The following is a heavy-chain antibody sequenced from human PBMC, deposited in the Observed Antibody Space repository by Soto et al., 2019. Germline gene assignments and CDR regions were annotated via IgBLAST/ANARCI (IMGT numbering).Heavy chain of an antibody. CDR2: ISGSGGST. V-gene: IGHV3-23*01. CDR1: GVTFSSYA. CDR3: AKPPGGVCSGGSCYYYYYGMDV. D-gene: IGHD2-15*01. Sequence: EVQLLESGGGLVQPGGSLRLSCAASGVTFSSYAMSWVRQAPGKGLEWVSAISGSGGSTYYADSVKGRFTISRDNSKNTLYLQMNSLRAEDTAVYYCAKPPGGVCSGGSCYYYYYGMDVWGQGTTVTVSS. J-gene: IGHJ6*02.